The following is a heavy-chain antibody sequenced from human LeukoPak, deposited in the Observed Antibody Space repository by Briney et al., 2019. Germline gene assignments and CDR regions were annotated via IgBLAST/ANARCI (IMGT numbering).Heavy chain of an antibody. D-gene: IGHD2-15*01. CDR3: AKDIDLPSSGILDY. CDR2: IRWNGGSI. J-gene: IGHJ4*02. CDR1: RFTFDDYA. V-gene: IGHV3-9*01. Sequence: GRSLRLSCTVYRFTFDDYAMHCVRQADRKGLEWVSSIRWNGGSIGYADSVKGRLTISRDDATHSLYLKMKSLRLEDTALYYCAKDIDLPSSGILDYCGQGTLVTVSS.